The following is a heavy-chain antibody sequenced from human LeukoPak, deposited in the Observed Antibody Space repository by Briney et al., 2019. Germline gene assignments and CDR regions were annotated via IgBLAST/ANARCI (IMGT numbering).Heavy chain of an antibody. V-gene: IGHV3-72*01. CDR1: GLTLSDHY. J-gene: IGHJ3*02. Sequence: GGSLRLSCAVSGLTLSDHYIDWVCQAPGKGLEWVGRSRNKANSYTTEYAASVKGRFTFSRDDSRNSLYLQMNSLKTEDTAVYYCARPASGNDAFDIWGQGTMVTVSS. CDR3: ARPASGNDAFDI. D-gene: IGHD5-12*01. CDR2: SRNKANSYTT.